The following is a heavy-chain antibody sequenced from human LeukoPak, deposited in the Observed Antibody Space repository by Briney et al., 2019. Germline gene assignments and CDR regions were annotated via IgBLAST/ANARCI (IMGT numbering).Heavy chain of an antibody. Sequence: ASVKVSYKASGYTFTSYYMHWVRQAPGQGLEWMGIINPSGGSTSYAQKFQGRVTMTRDMSTSTVYMELSSLRSEDTAVYYCARVFSGYGFDYWGQGTLVTVSS. CDR2: INPSGGST. J-gene: IGHJ4*02. CDR3: ARVFSGYGFDY. CDR1: GYTFTSYY. D-gene: IGHD5-12*01. V-gene: IGHV1-46*01.